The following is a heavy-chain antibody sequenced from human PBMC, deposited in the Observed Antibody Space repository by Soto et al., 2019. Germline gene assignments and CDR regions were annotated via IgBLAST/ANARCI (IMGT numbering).Heavy chain of an antibody. CDR3: ARGSVDTAMVYFDY. Sequence: SETLSLTCAVYGESFRGYYWSWIRQPPGKGLEWIGEINHSGSTNYNPSLKCRVTISVDTSKNQFSLKLSSVTAADTAVYYCARGSVDTAMVYFDYWGQGTLVTVS. D-gene: IGHD5-18*01. CDR1: GESFRGYY. J-gene: IGHJ4*02. CDR2: INHSGST. V-gene: IGHV4-34*01.